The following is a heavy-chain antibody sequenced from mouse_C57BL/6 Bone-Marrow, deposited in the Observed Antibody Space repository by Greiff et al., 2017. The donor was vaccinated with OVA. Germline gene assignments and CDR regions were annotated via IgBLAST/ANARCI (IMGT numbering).Heavy chain of an antibody. V-gene: IGHV1-50*01. CDR1: GYTFTSYW. Sequence: VQLQQPGAELVKPGALVKLSCKASGYTFTSYWMQWVKPRPGQGLEWIGEIDPSDSYTNYNQKFKGKATLTVDTSSSTAYMQLSSLTSEDSAVYYCARRGLFFDYWGQGTTLTVSS. D-gene: IGHD3-3*01. CDR2: IDPSDSYT. J-gene: IGHJ2*01. CDR3: ARRGLFFDY.